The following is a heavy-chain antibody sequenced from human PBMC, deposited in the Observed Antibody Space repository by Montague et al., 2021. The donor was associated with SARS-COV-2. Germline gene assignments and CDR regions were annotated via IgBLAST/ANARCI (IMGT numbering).Heavy chain of an antibody. Sequence: LRLSSAASGFTFSSYDMHWVRQAPGKGLEWVAVIWYDGSNQYYGDSVKGRFTISRDNSKNTLYLQMNSLRAEDTAVYYCAREYSAPRWFGEYNRYGMDVWGRGTTVTVSS. J-gene: IGHJ6*02. CDR2: IWYDGSNQ. V-gene: IGHV3-33*08. CDR1: GFTFSSYD. CDR3: AREYSAPRWFGEYNRYGMDV. D-gene: IGHD3-10*01.